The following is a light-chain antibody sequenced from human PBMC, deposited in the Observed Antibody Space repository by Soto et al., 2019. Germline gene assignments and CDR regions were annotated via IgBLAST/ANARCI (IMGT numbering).Light chain of an antibody. CDR2: DVT. J-gene: IGLJ1*01. V-gene: IGLV2-14*01. CDR3: SSYTSSSTYV. CDR1: SSDVGGYNY. Sequence: QSVLTQPASVSGFPGPSITLSCTGNSSDVGGYNYVSWYQQHPGEAPKLMICDVTNRPSGVSNRFSGSKSGSTASLTISGLQAEDEADYYCSSYTSSSTYVFGTGTKVTVL.